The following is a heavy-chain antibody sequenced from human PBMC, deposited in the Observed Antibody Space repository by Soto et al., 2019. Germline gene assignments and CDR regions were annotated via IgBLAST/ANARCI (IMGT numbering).Heavy chain of an antibody. CDR2: INAGNGNT. J-gene: IGHJ4*02. V-gene: IGHV1-3*01. D-gene: IGHD2-15*01. CDR3: ARGHCSGGSCYPHFDY. Sequence: GASVKVSCKASGYTFTSYAMHWVRQAPGQRLEWMGWINAGNGNTKYSQKFQGRVTITRDTSASTAYMELSSLRSEDTAVYYCARGHCSGGSCYPHFDYWGQGTQVTVSS. CDR1: GYTFTSYA.